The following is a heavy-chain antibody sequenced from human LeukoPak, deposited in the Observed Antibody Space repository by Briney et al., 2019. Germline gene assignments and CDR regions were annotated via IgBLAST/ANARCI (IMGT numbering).Heavy chain of an antibody. CDR3: ARDLIPGYSSVWALDY. D-gene: IGHD6-19*01. CDR1: GFTFSSYA. CDR2: ISYDGSNE. Sequence: PGGSLRLSCSASGFTFSSYAMHWVRQTPGKGLEWVAVISYDGSNEYYADSVKGRFTISRDNSKNTLYLQMNSLRPEDTAVFYCARDLIPGYSSVWALDYWGQGTLVTVSS. V-gene: IGHV3-30*04. J-gene: IGHJ4*02.